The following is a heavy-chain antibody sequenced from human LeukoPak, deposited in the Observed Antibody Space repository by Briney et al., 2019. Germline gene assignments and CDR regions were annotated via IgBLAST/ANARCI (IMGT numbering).Heavy chain of an antibody. CDR2: ISISGTKT. D-gene: IGHD4-17*01. J-gene: IGHJ4*02. Sequence: GGSLRLSCAASEFDFSTHAMTWVRQAPGKGLEWVSAISISGTKTYYAGSVKGRFTISRDNSKNTLYLQMYSLRAEDTAVYYCANEIRPNDYWGQGTLVTVSS. CDR1: EFDFSTHA. CDR3: ANEIRPNDY. V-gene: IGHV3-23*01.